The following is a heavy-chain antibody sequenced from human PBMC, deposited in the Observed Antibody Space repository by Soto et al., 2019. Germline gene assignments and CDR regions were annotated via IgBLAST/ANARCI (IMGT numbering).Heavy chain of an antibody. CDR2: IIPMFGTA. Sequence: QVQLVQSGAEVKKPESSVKVSCKAPGGTFSTYAISWVRQALGQGLEWMGGIIPMFGTANYAQRFQDRVTITEDESTNTVYMELSSLRSEDTAVYFCASGIQLWLRRINNGYSGWGQGTLVTVSS. D-gene: IGHD5-18*01. J-gene: IGHJ4*02. CDR3: ASGIQLWLRRINNGYSG. CDR1: GGTFSTYA. V-gene: IGHV1-69*12.